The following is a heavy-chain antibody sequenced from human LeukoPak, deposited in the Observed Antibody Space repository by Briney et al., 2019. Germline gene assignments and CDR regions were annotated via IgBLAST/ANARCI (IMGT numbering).Heavy chain of an antibody. D-gene: IGHD1-1*01. V-gene: IGHV3-30*04. CDR1: GFTFNRYA. CDR2: ISYDGGFK. CDR3: ARDHGYNSGYFDY. Sequence: GGSLRLSCAASGFTFNRYAMQWVRQAPGKGLESVAVISYDGGFKSYADSVKGRFTISRDNSKNTLYLQMNSLRAEDTAVYYCARDHGYNSGYFDYWGQGTLVTVSS. J-gene: IGHJ4*02.